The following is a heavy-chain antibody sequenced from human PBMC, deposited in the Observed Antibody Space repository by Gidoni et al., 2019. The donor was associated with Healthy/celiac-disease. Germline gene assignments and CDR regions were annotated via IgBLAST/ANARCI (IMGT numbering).Heavy chain of an antibody. CDR2: INPSGGST. D-gene: IGHD6-6*01. CDR1: GYTFTSYY. CDR3: ARDTTGGAARPYYFDY. J-gene: IGHJ4*02. V-gene: IGHV1-46*01. Sequence: QVQLVQSGAEVKKPGASVKVSCKASGYTFTSYYMHWVRQAPGQGLEWMGIINPSGGSTSYEQKFQGRVTMTRDTSTSTVYMELSSLRSEDTAVYYCARDTTGGAARPYYFDYWGQGTLVTVSS.